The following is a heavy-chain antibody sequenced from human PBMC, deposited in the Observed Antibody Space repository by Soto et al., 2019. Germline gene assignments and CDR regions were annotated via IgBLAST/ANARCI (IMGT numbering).Heavy chain of an antibody. Sequence: PSETLSLTCAVYGGSVNGYYWNWIRQPPGKGLEWIGEINHTGGTQYNPSLKSRVTMSVDTSQNQFSLRLSSVTAADTAIYYCATRITVFGLLIPPFDPWGQGTQVTVSS. CDR2: INHTGGT. D-gene: IGHD3-3*01. CDR1: GGSVNGYY. CDR3: ATRITVFGLLIPPFDP. J-gene: IGHJ5*02. V-gene: IGHV4-34*01.